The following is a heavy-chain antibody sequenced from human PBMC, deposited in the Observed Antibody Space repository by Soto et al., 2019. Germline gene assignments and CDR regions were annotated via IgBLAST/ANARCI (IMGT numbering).Heavy chain of an antibody. CDR2: VAHDGTSK. J-gene: IGHJ4*02. D-gene: IGHD1-20*01. Sequence: PGGSLRLSCAASGFSFSDHAMHWVRRAPGKGLEWVALVAHDGTSKYYAGSVKGRFTISSDKSSNTLFLQMDSLDTEDTAVYYCAIDNRITGIVAEIDFWGRGTLVTVSS. CDR3: AIDNRITGIVAEIDF. V-gene: IGHV3-30-3*01. CDR1: GFSFSDHA.